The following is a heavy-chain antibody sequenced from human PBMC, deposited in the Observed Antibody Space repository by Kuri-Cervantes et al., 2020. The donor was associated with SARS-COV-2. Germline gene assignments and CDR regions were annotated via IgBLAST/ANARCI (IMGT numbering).Heavy chain of an antibody. Sequence: GASLKISCAASGFTFSSYAMSWVRQAPGKGLEWVSAISGSGGSTYYADSVKGRFTISRDNSKNTLYLQMNSLRAEDTAVYYCAKDLKNYYYYMDVWGKGTTVTVSS. J-gene: IGHJ6*03. CDR1: GFTFSSYA. V-gene: IGHV3-23*01. CDR3: AKDLKNYYYYMDV. CDR2: ISGSGGST.